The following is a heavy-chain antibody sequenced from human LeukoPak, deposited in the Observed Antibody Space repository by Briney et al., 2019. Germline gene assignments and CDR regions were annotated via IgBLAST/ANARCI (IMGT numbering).Heavy chain of an antibody. Sequence: PGGSLRLSCAASGFTFSSYSMNWVRQAPGKGLEWVSSISSSSSYIYYADSVKGRFTISRDNAKNSLYLQMNSLRAEDTAVYYCARDGFRSDLAEGGAFDIWGQGTMVTVSS. CDR3: ARDGFRSDLAEGGAFDI. D-gene: IGHD2-15*01. V-gene: IGHV3-21*01. J-gene: IGHJ3*02. CDR1: GFTFSSYS. CDR2: ISSSSSYI.